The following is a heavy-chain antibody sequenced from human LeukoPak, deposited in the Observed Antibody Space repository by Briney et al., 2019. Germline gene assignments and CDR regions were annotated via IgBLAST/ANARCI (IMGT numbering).Heavy chain of an antibody. J-gene: IGHJ3*02. V-gene: IGHV4-38-2*02. CDR3: ARDGPAAIDRDAFDI. CDR1: GYSISSGYF. D-gene: IGHD2-2*01. Sequence: SETLSLTCIVSGYSISSGYFWGWIRQPPGKGLEWIGRIYHSGSTYYYPSLKSRVTISVDTSKNQFSLKLSSVTAADTAVYYCARDGPAAIDRDAFDIWGQGTMVTVSS. CDR2: IYHSGST.